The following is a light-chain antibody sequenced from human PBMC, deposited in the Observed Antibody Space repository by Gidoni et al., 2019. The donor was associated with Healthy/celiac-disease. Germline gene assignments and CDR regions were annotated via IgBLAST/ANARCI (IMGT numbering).Light chain of an antibody. CDR3: QQYYSTLMYT. J-gene: IGKJ2*01. V-gene: IGKV4-1*01. CDR2: WAS. Sequence: DILMTQSPDSLAVSLGERATINCKSSQSVLYSSNNKNYLAWYQQKPGQPPKLLIYWASTRESGVPDRFSDSGSGTDFTRTISSLQAEDVAVYYCQQYYSTLMYTFGQGTKLEIK. CDR1: QSVLYSSNNKNY.